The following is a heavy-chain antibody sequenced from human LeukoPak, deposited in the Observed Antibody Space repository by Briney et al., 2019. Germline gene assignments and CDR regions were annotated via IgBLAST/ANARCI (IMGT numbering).Heavy chain of an antibody. CDR1: GFTFSSYG. D-gene: IGHD2-15*01. CDR2: ISYDGSNK. Sequence: GGSLRLSCAASGFTFSSYGMHWVRQAPGKGLEWVAVISYDGSNKYYADSVKGRFTISRDNSKNTLYLQMNSLRAEDTAVYYCATTGGYCSGGSCYVDDYWGQGTLVTVSS. V-gene: IGHV3-30*03. J-gene: IGHJ4*02. CDR3: ATTGGYCSGGSCYVDDY.